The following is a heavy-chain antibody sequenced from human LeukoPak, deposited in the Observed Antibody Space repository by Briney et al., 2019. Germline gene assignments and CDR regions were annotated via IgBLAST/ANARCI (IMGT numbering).Heavy chain of an antibody. V-gene: IGHV3-66*02. J-gene: IGHJ4*02. D-gene: IGHD2-2*01. CDR2: IYSGGST. Sequence: GGSLRLSCAASGFTVSSNYMSWVRQAPGKGLEWVSVIYSGGSTYYADSVKGRFTISRDNSKNTLYLQMDSLRAEDTAVYYCAREYCSSTSCSVDYWGQGTLVTVSS. CDR3: AREYCSSTSCSVDY. CDR1: GFTVSSNY.